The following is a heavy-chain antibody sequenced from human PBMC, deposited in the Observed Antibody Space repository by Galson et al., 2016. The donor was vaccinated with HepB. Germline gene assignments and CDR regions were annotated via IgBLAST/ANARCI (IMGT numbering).Heavy chain of an antibody. CDR3: ARDGGWNYDYFDY. D-gene: IGHD3-3*01. J-gene: IGHJ4*02. V-gene: IGHV3-30*04. CDR2: ISYDGSNK. CDR1: GFNFWSYA. Sequence: SLRLSCAASGFNFWSYAIHGVRQSPGKGLEWVAVISYDGSNKYYADSVKGRFTISRDNSKNTLYLQMNSLRVEDTAVYYGARDGGWNYDYFDYWGQGTLATVSS.